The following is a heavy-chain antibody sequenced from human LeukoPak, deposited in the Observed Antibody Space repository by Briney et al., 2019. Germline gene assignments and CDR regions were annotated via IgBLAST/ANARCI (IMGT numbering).Heavy chain of an antibody. V-gene: IGHV1-2*02. CDR1: GYTFTGYY. CDR2: INPNSGGT. J-gene: IGHJ4*02. D-gene: IGHD6-6*01. CDR3: ARDLLEYSSLASFDY. Sequence: ASVKVSCKASGYTFTGYYIHWVRQAPGQGLEWMGWINPNSGGTNYAQKFQDRVTMTRDTSISTAYLELSGLRSDDTAVYYCARDLLEYSSLASFDYWGQGTLVTVSS.